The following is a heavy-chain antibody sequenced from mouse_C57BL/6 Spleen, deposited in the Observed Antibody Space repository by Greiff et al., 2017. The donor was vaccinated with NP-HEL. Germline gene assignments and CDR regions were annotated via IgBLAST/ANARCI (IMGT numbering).Heavy chain of an antibody. V-gene: IGHV14-1*01. CDR2: IDPEDGDT. CDR3: TLNLNYFDY. CDR1: GFNIKAYY. D-gene: IGHD1-3*01. Sequence: EVQLQQSGAELVRPGASVKLSCTASGFNIKAYYMHWVKPRPEQGLEWIGRIDPEDGDTEYAPKFQGKATMTADTSSNTAYLQLSSLTSADTAVYYCTLNLNYFDYWGQGTTLTVSS. J-gene: IGHJ2*01.